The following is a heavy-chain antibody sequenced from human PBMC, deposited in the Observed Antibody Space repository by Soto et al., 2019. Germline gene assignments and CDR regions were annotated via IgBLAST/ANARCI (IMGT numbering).Heavy chain of an antibody. J-gene: IGHJ4*02. CDR3: ARSSAAGTFDY. V-gene: IGHV1-3*02. D-gene: IGHD6-13*01. Sequence: ASVNVSFKASGYTFTSYAMHWVRQAPGQGLEWMGWSNAGNGNTKYSQEFQGRVTITRDTSASTAYMELSSLRSEEMAVYYCARSSAAGTFDYCGQGTLVTVSP. CDR2: SNAGNGNT. CDR1: GYTFTSYA.